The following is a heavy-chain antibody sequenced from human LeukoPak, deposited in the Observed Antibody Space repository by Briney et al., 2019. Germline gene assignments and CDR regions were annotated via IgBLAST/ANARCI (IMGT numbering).Heavy chain of an antibody. CDR3: AIPRGYNYGQFDY. V-gene: IGHV3-23*01. CDR2: ISGSGGST. D-gene: IGHD5-18*01. CDR1: GFTFSSYA. J-gene: IGHJ4*02. Sequence: HPGGSLRLSCAASGFTFSSYAMSWVRQAPGKGLEWVSAISGSGGSTYYADSVKGRFTISRDNSKNTLYLQMNSLRAEDTAVYYCAIPRGYNYGQFDYWGQGTLVTVSS.